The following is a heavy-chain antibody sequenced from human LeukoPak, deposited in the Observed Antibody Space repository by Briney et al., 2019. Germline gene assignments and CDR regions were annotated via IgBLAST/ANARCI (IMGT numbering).Heavy chain of an antibody. CDR3: PRGRVYGDFASFDS. J-gene: IGHJ4*02. CDR1: GGSIDSYY. Sequence: SETLSLTCTVSGGSIDSYYWSWIRQSPGKGLEWIGYIFYGGSTNYNPSLKSRVTISVDTSKNQFSLKLNSVTAADTAFYYCPRGRVYGDFASFDSWGQGTLVTVSS. D-gene: IGHD4-17*01. CDR2: IFYGGST. V-gene: IGHV4-59*01.